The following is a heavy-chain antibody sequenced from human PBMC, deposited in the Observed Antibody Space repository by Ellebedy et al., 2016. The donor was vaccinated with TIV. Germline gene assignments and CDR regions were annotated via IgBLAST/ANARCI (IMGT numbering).Heavy chain of an antibody. Sequence: PGGSLRLSCAASGFTFTTYAMSWVRQPPGKGLEWVSAFSSGGGSTYYADSVKGRFTISRDNSKNTLYLQMNSLRAEDTAVYYCAKDRCSSTICYAHRFDSWGQGTLVTVSS. CDR2: FSSGGGST. CDR3: AKDRCSSTICYAHRFDS. D-gene: IGHD2-2*01. CDR1: GFTFTTYA. V-gene: IGHV3-23*01. J-gene: IGHJ4*02.